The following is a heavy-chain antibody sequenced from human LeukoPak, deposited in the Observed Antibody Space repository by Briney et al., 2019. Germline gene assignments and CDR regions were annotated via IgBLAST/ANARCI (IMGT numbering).Heavy chain of an antibody. V-gene: IGHV3-9*03. D-gene: IGHD6-13*01. CDR3: AKAQGSSWPYYFDY. CDR1: GFTFDDYA. Sequence: PGGSLRLSCAASGFTFDDYAMHWVRQAPGKGLEGVSGISWNSGSIGYADSVKGRFTISRDNTKNSLYLQMNSLRAEDMALYYCAKAQGSSWPYYFDYWGQGTLVTVSS. J-gene: IGHJ4*02. CDR2: ISWNSGSI.